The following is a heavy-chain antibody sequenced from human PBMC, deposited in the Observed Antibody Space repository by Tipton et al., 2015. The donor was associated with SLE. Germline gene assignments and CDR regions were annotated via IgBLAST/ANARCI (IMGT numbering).Heavy chain of an antibody. CDR2: IYYSGST. D-gene: IGHD5-18*01. CDR3: ARDKPTYSSLDY. CDR1: GGSISSYY. V-gene: IGHV4-59*01. J-gene: IGHJ4*02. Sequence: GLVKPSETLSLTCTVSGGSISSYYWSWIRQPPGKGLEWIGYIYYSGSTKHNPFLKSRLTMSVDTSKNQFSLKLSSVTAADTAVYYCARDKPTYSSLDYWGQGTLVTVSS.